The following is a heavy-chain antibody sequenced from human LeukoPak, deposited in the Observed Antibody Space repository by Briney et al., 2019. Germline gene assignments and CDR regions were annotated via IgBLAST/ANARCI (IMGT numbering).Heavy chain of an antibody. V-gene: IGHV5-51*01. CDR3: ARDCGGDCYHPLHTPPYNWFDP. Sequence: GESLKISCKGSGYSFTSYWIGWVRQMPGKGLEWMGIIYPGDSDTRYSPSFQGQVTISADKSISTAYLQWSSLKASDTAMYYCARDCGGDCYHPLHTPPYNWFDPWGQGTLVTVSS. J-gene: IGHJ5*02. D-gene: IGHD2-21*02. CDR2: IYPGDSDT. CDR1: GYSFTSYW.